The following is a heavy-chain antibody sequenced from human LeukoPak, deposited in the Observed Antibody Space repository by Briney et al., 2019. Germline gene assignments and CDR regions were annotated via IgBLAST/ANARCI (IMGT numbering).Heavy chain of an antibody. CDR3: ARGGAIFGVVITMDPIDY. J-gene: IGHJ4*02. CDR2: IYHSGST. D-gene: IGHD3-3*01. V-gene: IGHV4-38-2*02. CDR1: GYSISSGYY. Sequence: SETLSLTCTVSGYSISSGYYWGWIRPPPGKGLEWIGSIYHSGSTYYNPSLKSRVTISVDTSKNQFSLKLSSVTAADTAVYYCARGGAIFGVVITMDPIDYWGQGTLVTVSS.